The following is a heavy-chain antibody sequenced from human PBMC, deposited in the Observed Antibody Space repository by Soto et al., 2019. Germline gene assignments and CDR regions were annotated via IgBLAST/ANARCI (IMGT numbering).Heavy chain of an antibody. CDR3: VRHTWVTSSWSFFCYGGMDF. CDR1: GYSFISYW. Sequence: GESLKISCKGPGYSFISYWLSWVRQIPGKGLEWMGRIAPADSYTNYSPSFQGHATISADKSISTAYLQWRSLKALVTAISYCVRHTWVTSSWSFFCYGGMDFLGQGNRVTVAS. D-gene: IGHD6-13*01. V-gene: IGHV5-10-1*01. CDR2: IAPADSYT. J-gene: IGHJ6*02.